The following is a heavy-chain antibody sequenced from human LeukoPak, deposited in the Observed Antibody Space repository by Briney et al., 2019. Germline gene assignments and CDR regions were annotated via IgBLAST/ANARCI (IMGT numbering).Heavy chain of an antibody. J-gene: IGHJ6*02. V-gene: IGHV3-30*18. CDR1: GFTFSSYG. D-gene: IGHD3-10*01. Sequence: PGGSLRLSCAASGFTFSSYGMHWVRQAPGKGLEWVAVISYDGSNKYYADSVKGRFTISRDNSKNTLYLQMNSLRAEDTAVYYCAKDRKFGESRYGMDVWGQGTTVTVSS. CDR2: ISYDGSNK. CDR3: AKDRKFGESRYGMDV.